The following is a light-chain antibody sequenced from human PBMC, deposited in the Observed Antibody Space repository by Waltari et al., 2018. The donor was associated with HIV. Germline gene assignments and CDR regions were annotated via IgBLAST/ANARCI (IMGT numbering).Light chain of an antibody. CDR2: YDD. Sequence: QSVLTQPHSLSESPRQRVTISCSGRSSHIGSNALNWYQQLPGKAPTLLIYYDDMLPSCVSDRLSGSKSGSSASLAIRGLQSEDEADYYCAAWDDILNAYVFGSGTKVTVL. CDR3: AAWDDILNAYV. J-gene: IGLJ1*01. V-gene: IGLV1-36*01. CDR1: SSHIGSNA.